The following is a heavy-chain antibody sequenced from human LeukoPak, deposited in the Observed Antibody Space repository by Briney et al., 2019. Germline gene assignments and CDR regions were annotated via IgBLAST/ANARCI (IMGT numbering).Heavy chain of an antibody. D-gene: IGHD2-2*01. J-gene: IGHJ5*02. CDR3: AKDGDIVVVPAASNWFDP. Sequence: GGSLRLSCAASGFTFSSYWMHWVRQAPGKGLEWVSAISGSGGSTYYADSVKGRFTISRDNSKNTLYLQMNSLRAEDTAVYYCAKDGDIVVVPAASNWFDPWGQGTLVTVSS. CDR1: GFTFSSYW. CDR2: ISGSGGST. V-gene: IGHV3-23*01.